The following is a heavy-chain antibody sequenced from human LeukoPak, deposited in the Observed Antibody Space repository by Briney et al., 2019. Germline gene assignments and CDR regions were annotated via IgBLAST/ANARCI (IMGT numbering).Heavy chain of an antibody. D-gene: IGHD1-26*01. CDR1: GFTFSSYG. Sequence: GGSLRLSCAASGFTFSSYGMHWVRQAPGKGLEWVAVISYDGSNKYYADSVKGRFTISRDNSKNTLYLQMNSLRAEDTAVYYCAKDRVQIVGAIDYWGQGTLVTVSS. V-gene: IGHV3-30*18. J-gene: IGHJ4*02. CDR3: AKDRVQIVGAIDY. CDR2: ISYDGSNK.